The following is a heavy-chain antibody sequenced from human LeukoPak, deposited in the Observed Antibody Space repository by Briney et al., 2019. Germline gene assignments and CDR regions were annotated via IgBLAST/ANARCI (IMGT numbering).Heavy chain of an antibody. CDR2: INSDGSST. D-gene: IGHD2-15*01. Sequence: GRSLRLSCAASGFTFSSYWMHWVRQAPGKGLVWVSRINSDGSSTSYADSVKGRFTISRDNAKNTLYLQMNSLRAEDTAVYYCARVVVAATRGPNWFDPWGQGTLVTVSS. CDR1: GFTFSSYW. J-gene: IGHJ5*02. V-gene: IGHV3-74*01. CDR3: ARVVVAATRGPNWFDP.